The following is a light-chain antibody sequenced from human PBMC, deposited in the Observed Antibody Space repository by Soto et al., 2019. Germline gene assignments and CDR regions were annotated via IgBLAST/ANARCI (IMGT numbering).Light chain of an antibody. CDR1: QSISSW. CDR2: SAS. V-gene: IGKV1-5*03. Sequence: DIQMTQSPSTLSASVGDKVTITCRASQSISSWLAWYQQKPGKAPNLLIFSASGLERGVPSRFSGSGSGTEFTLTLSSLQPDDFATYYCQEYNGNSGLTFGGGTKVEIK. CDR3: QEYNGNSGLT. J-gene: IGKJ4*01.